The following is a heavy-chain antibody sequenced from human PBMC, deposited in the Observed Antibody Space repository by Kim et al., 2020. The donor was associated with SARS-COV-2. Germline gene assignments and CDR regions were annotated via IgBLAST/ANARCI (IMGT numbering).Heavy chain of an antibody. CDR3: ARSLTGTPDY. CDR1: GFTFSDHY. Sequence: GGSLRLSCAASGFTFSDHYMDWVRQAPGKGLEWVGRTRNKANSYTTEYAASVKGRFTISRDDSKNSLYLQMNSLKTEDTAVYYCARSLTGTPDYWGQGTLVTVSS. V-gene: IGHV3-72*01. D-gene: IGHD1-20*01. CDR2: TRNKANSYTT. J-gene: IGHJ4*02.